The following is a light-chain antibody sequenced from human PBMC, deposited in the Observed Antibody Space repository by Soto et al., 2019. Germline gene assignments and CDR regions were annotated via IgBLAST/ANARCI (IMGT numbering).Light chain of an antibody. V-gene: IGLV2-14*01. CDR3: SSYTSSSTLDVV. CDR2: EVS. Sequence: QSALTQPASVSGSPGQSITISCTGTSSDVGGYNYVSWYQQHPGKAPKLMIYEVSNRPSGVSNRFSGSKSGNTASLTISGLQAEDEADYYCSSYTSSSTLDVVFGGGTEVTVL. J-gene: IGLJ2*01. CDR1: SSDVGGYNY.